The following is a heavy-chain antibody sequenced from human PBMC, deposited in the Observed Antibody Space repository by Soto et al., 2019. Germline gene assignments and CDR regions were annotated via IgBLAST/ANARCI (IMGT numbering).Heavy chain of an antibody. Sequence: EVQLLESGGGLVQPGGSLRLSWPASGITLNTNAMSWFRQPQGKGLQWVSGISASDGSTYYADSVKGRFTISRDNSKNTLYLHMNSLRVEDTAVYYCAKDYPPIASAGFFDYWGQGTLVTVSS. CDR2: ISASDGST. J-gene: IGHJ4*02. CDR3: AKDYPPIASAGFFDY. V-gene: IGHV3-23*01. D-gene: IGHD6-13*01. CDR1: GITLNTNA.